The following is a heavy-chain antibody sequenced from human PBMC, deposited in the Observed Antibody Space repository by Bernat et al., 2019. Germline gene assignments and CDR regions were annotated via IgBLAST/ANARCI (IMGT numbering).Heavy chain of an antibody. CDR1: GFTFRGYW. Sequence: EVQLVESGGGLVQPGGSLRLSCSASGFTFRGYWMTWVRQAPGKGLECVANIKEDGSDKYYVDSVKGRFTISRDNAQNSLYLQLNSLRVEETAVYYCARRRGSASLDYWGQGTLITVSS. CDR3: ARRRGSASLDY. D-gene: IGHD6-19*01. J-gene: IGHJ4*02. V-gene: IGHV3-7*03. CDR2: IKEDGSDK.